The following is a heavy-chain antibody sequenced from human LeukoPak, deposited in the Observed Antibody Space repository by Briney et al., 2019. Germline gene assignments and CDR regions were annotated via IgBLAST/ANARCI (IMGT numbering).Heavy chain of an antibody. CDR1: GFTFSYYS. D-gene: IGHD3-3*01. V-gene: IGHV3-48*01. CDR3: ARDPTIFGVVIPSDAFDI. CDR2: ISSSSNTV. Sequence: GGSLRLSCAASGFTFSYYSMNWVRQAPGKGLEWVSYISSSSNTVYYADSVKGRFTISRDNAKNSLYLQMNSLRAEDTAVYYCARDPTIFGVVIPSDAFDIWGQGTMVTVSS. J-gene: IGHJ3*02.